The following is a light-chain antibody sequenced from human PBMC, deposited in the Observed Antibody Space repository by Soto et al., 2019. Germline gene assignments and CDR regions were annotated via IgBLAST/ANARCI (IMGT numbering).Light chain of an antibody. J-gene: IGLJ2*01. CDR2: SNT. V-gene: IGLV1-40*01. Sequence: QSVLTQPPSVSGAPGQRVTISCTGSNSNIGAGFGVQWYQQFPRTAPRLLIYSNTNRPSGVPDRFSASKSGTSASLAIPGLRAEDEADYYCQSFDINVLALIFGVGTKLTVL. CDR1: NSNIGAGFG. CDR3: QSFDINVLALI.